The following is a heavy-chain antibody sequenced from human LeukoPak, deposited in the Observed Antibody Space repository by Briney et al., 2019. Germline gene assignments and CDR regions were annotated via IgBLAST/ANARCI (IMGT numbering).Heavy chain of an antibody. J-gene: IGHJ4*02. CDR3: AKVGSIYYGEDY. D-gene: IGHD4-17*01. V-gene: IGHV3-23*01. Sequence: GGTLRLSCAASGFTFSSYGMSWVRQAPGKGLEWVSAISGSGGSTYYADSVKGRFTISRDNSKNTLYLQMNSLRAEDTAVYYCAKVGSIYYGEDYWGQGTLVTVSS. CDR1: GFTFSSYG. CDR2: ISGSGGST.